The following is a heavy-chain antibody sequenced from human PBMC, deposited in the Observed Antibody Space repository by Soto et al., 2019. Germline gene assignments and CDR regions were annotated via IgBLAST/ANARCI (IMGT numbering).Heavy chain of an antibody. J-gene: IGHJ4*02. V-gene: IGHV1-69*13. CDR2: IIPIFGTA. CDR1: GGTFSSYA. CDR3: ARLAVRGVIMAFDY. Sequence: SVKVSCKASGGTFSSYAISWVRQAPGQGLEWMGGIIPIFGTANYAQKFQGRVTITADESTSTAYMELSSLRSEDTAVYYCARLAVRGVIMAFDYWGQGSLVPVAS. D-gene: IGHD3-10*01.